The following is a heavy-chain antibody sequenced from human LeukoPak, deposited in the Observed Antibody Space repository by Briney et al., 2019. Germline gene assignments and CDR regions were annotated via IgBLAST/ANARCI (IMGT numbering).Heavy chain of an antibody. CDR2: ISSSSSTI. CDR1: GLTFSSYS. Sequence: GGSLRLSCAASGLTFSSYSMNWVRQAPGKGLEWVSYISSSSSTIYYADSVKGRFTISRDNAKNSLYLQMNSLRAEDTAVYYCAKDLLAAGYYYYYGMDVWGQGTTVAVSS. D-gene: IGHD6-13*01. V-gene: IGHV3-48*04. J-gene: IGHJ6*02. CDR3: AKDLLAAGYYYYYGMDV.